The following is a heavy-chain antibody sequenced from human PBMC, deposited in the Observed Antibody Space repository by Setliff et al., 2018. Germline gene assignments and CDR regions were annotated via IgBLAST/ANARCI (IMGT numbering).Heavy chain of an antibody. CDR2: IIPIYGST. D-gene: IGHD3-22*01. CDR1: GGSFSNYA. Sequence: ASVKVSCKASGGSFSNYAIIWVRQAPGQGPEWMGGIIPIYGSTNNAEKFQGRVTFSADESMSTVYMELSSPTSADTALYYCARDALYDSNDRSSYYGNWLNPWGQGTLVTVSS. CDR3: ARDALYDSNDRSSYYGNWLNP. J-gene: IGHJ5*02. V-gene: IGHV1-69*13.